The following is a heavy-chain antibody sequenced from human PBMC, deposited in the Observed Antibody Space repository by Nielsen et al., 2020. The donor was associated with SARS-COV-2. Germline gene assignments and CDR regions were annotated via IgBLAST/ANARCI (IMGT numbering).Heavy chain of an antibody. CDR3: ARDYYDSSGYSTYGMDV. J-gene: IGHJ6*02. D-gene: IGHD3-22*01. Sequence: GGSLRLSCAASGFTFSSYGMHWVRQAPGKGLEWVAVISYDGSNKYYADSVKGRFTISRDNSKNTLYLQMNSLRAEDTAVYYCARDYYDSSGYSTYGMDVWGQGTTVTVSS. CDR2: ISYDGSNK. V-gene: IGHV3-30*03. CDR1: GFTFSSYG.